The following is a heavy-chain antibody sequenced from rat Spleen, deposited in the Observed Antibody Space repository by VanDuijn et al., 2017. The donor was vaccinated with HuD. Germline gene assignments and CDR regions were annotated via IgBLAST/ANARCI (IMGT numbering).Heavy chain of an antibody. Sequence: EVQLVESDGGLVQPGRSLKLSCAASGFTFSDYYMAWVRQAPTKGLEWVETINYDGNSTYYRDSVKGRFTISRDNAKSTLYLQMDSLRSEDTATYYCTRGYYFDCWGRGVMVTVSS. CDR2: INYDGNST. V-gene: IGHV5-29*01. CDR3: TRGYYFDC. CDR1: GFTFSDYY. D-gene: IGHD1-11*01. J-gene: IGHJ2*01.